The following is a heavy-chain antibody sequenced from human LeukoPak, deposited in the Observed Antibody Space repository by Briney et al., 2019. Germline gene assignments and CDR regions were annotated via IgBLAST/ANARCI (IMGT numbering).Heavy chain of an antibody. D-gene: IGHD3-22*01. V-gene: IGHV4-34*01. CDR3: ARAEGWYYYDSSGYYYFDY. J-gene: IGHJ4*02. CDR1: GGSFSGYY. Sequence: SETLSLTCAVYGGSFSGYYWRWIRQPPGKGLEWIGEISHSGSTNYNPSLKSRVTISVDTSKNQFSLKLSSVTAADTAVYYCARAEGWYYYDSSGYYYFDYWGQGTLVTVSS. CDR2: ISHSGST.